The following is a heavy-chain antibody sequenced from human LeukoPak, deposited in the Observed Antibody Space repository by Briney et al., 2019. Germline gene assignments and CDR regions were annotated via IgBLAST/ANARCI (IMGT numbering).Heavy chain of an antibody. D-gene: IGHD6-13*01. CDR1: GFTFSSYW. J-gene: IGHJ4*02. Sequence: GGSLRLSCAASGFTFSSYWMHWVRQAPGKGLVWVSRINSDGSSTSYADSVKGRFTISRDNAKNTLYLQMNSLRAEGTAVYYCARQAQIAAAVDWGQGTLVTVSS. CDR3: ARQAQIAAAVD. V-gene: IGHV3-74*01. CDR2: INSDGSST.